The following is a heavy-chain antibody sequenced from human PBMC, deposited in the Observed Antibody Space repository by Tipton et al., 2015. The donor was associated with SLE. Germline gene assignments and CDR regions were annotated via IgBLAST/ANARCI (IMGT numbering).Heavy chain of an antibody. D-gene: IGHD1-26*01. Sequence: TLSLTCTVSGGSISSGSYYWSWIRQPAGKGLEWIGYIYTSGSTNYNPSLKSRVTISVDTSKNQFSLKLSSVTAADTAVYYCARPRGIVGAPTYWGQGTLVTVSS. CDR2: IYTSGST. V-gene: IGHV4-61*09. J-gene: IGHJ4*02. CDR1: GGSISSGSYY. CDR3: ARPRGIVGAPTY.